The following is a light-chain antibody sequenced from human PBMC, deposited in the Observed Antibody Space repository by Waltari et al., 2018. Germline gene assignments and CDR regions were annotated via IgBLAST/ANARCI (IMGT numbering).Light chain of an antibody. CDR2: HTS. CDR3: QQYGDSLLT. V-gene: IGKV3-20*01. Sequence: EIVLTQSPGTLSLSPGESATLSCRASQSVSRYFLAWYQKKPGRTPRLLIDHTSNRGAGIPDRVSGSGSGTDFTLTISRLEPEDFAIYYCQQYGDSLLTFGQGTKLDLK. J-gene: IGKJ2*01. CDR1: QSVSRYF.